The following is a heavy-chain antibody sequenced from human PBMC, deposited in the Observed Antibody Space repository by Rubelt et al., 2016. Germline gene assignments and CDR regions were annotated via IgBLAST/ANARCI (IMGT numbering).Heavy chain of an antibody. V-gene: IGHV4-34*01. J-gene: IGHJ4*02. CDR1: GGSFSGYY. Sequence: QVQLQQWGAGLLKPSETLSLTCAVYGGSFSGYYWSWIRQPPGKGLAWIGEINHSGGTNYNPSLKSRVTISVDTSKNQFSLKLSAVTAADTAVYYCARGKEGLGVTMMDYWGQGTLVTVSS. CDR2: INHSGGT. D-gene: IGHD3-22*01. CDR3: ARGKEGLGVTMMDY.